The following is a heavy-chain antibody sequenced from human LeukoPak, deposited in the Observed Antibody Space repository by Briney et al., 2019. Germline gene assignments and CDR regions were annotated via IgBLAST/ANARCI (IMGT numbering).Heavy chain of an antibody. CDR2: IYYSGST. D-gene: IGHD3-22*01. CDR3: AREGSITMIVVPIAGYFDY. J-gene: IGHJ4*02. Sequence: SETLSLTCTVSGGSISSYFWSWIRQPPGKGLEWIAYIYYSGSTNYNPSLKSRVTVSVDTSKNQFSLKLSSVTAADTAVYYCAREGSITMIVVPIAGYFDYWGQGTLVTVSS. CDR1: GGSISSYF. V-gene: IGHV4-59*12.